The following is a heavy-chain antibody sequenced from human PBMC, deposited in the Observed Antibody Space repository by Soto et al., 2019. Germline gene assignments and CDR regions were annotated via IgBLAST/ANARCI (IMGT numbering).Heavy chain of an antibody. Sequence: QVHLVQSGAEVKKPGASVKVSCKGSGYIFTAYGITWVRQAPGQGLEWMGWISAHNGNTNYAQQLQGRVIVTRDTSTSTAYMELRNLRSDDTAVYYCARGRYGDYWGQGALVTVSS. J-gene: IGHJ4*02. V-gene: IGHV1-18*01. CDR1: GYIFTAYG. D-gene: IGHD1-1*01. CDR3: ARGRYGDY. CDR2: ISAHNGNT.